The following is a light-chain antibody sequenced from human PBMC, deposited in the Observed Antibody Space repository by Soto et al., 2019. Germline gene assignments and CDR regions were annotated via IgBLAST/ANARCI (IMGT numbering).Light chain of an antibody. Sequence: QSVLVQPPSASGTPRQKVTIFCSGTIFNIASHPVNWYQRLPGTAPKLLIHSNDQRPSGVPDRFSGSKSGTSASLALSGLQSDDEADYYCATWDQSLNGVVFGGGTKLTVL. CDR3: ATWDQSLNGVV. CDR2: SND. V-gene: IGLV1-44*01. CDR1: IFNIASHP. J-gene: IGLJ3*02.